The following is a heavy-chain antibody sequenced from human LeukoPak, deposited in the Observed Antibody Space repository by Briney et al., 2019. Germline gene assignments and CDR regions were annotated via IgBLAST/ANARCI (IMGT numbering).Heavy chain of an antibody. V-gene: IGHV1-2*06. CDR1: GYTFTGYY. D-gene: IGHD3-10*01. J-gene: IGHJ4*02. CDR3: ARIWFGELDFDY. Sequence: ASVKVSCKASGYTFTGYYMHWVRQAPGQGLEWMGRINPNSGGTNYAQKFQGRVTMTRGTSISTAYMELSRLRSDDTAVYYCARIWFGELDFDYRGQGTLVTVSS. CDR2: INPNSGGT.